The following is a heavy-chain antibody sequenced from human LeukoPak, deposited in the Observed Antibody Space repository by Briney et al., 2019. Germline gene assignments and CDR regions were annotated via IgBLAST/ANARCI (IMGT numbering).Heavy chain of an antibody. CDR1: GFTFSDYY. J-gene: IGHJ3*02. V-gene: IGHV3-11*04. CDR2: ISSSGSTI. Sequence: GGSLRLSCAASGFTFSDYYMSWIRQAPGKGLEWVSYISSSGSTIYYADSVKGRFTISRDNAKNSLYLQMNSLRAEDTAVYYCAWYCSGGSCSLQDAFDIWGQGTMVTVSS. D-gene: IGHD2-15*01. CDR3: AWYCSGGSCSLQDAFDI.